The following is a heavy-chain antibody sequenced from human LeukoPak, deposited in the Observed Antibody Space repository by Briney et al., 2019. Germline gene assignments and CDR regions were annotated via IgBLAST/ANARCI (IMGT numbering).Heavy chain of an antibody. V-gene: IGHV4-30-4*01. CDR3: ARARIAAAEFFDY. Sequence: PSQTLPLTCTVSGGSISSGDYYWSWIRQPPGKGLEWIGYIYYSGSTYYNPSLKSRVTISVDTSKNQCSLKLSYVTAADTAVYYCARARIAAAEFFDYWGQGTLVTVSS. D-gene: IGHD6-13*01. J-gene: IGHJ4*02. CDR1: GGSISSGDYY. CDR2: IYYSGST.